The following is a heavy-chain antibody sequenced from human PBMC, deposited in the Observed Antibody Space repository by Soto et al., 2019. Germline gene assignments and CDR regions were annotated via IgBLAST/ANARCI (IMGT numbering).Heavy chain of an antibody. CDR2: IYYSGST. CDR1: GGSISSYY. CDR3: AREGALWPRAFDI. J-gene: IGHJ3*02. Sequence: SETLSLTCTVSGGSISSYYWSWIRQPPGKGLEWIGYIYYSGSTNYNPSLKSRVTISVDTSKNQFSLKLSSVTAADTAVYYCAREGALWPRAFDIWGQGTMVTVSS. D-gene: IGHD3-16*01. V-gene: IGHV4-59*01.